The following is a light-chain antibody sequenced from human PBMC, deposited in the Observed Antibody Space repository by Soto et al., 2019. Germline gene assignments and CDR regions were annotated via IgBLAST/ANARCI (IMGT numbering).Light chain of an antibody. V-gene: IGKV1-39*01. CDR2: SAS. J-gene: IGKJ2*01. CDR3: QQTDSIPYT. Sequence: DIQMTQSPSFLSASVGDRVSITCRASQTINRFLTWYQQKPGKAPRLLIHSASILESGLPSRISGSGSGTDFTLTISGLQPEDFATYYCQQTDSIPYTFGQGTKLTIK. CDR1: QTINRF.